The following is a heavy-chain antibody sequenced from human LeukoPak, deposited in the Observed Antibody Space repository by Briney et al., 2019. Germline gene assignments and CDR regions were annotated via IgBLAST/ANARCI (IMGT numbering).Heavy chain of an antibody. Sequence: GGSLRLSCAASGFTSSSYAIHWVRQAPGKGLEWVAVISYDGTNKYYADSVKGRFTISRDNSKNTLYLQMNSLRAEDTAVYYCAKEDTVTTAFDYWGQGTLVTVSA. CDR2: ISYDGTNK. V-gene: IGHV3-30*18. D-gene: IGHD4-17*01. CDR1: GFTSSSYA. J-gene: IGHJ4*02. CDR3: AKEDTVTTAFDY.